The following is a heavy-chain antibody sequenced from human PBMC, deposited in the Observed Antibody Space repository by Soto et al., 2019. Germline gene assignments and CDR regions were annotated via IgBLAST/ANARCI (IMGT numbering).Heavy chain of an antibody. D-gene: IGHD6-13*01. J-gene: IGHJ1*01. CDR2: ISSSGYI. CDR3: VKDESINWYSGHFRH. Sequence: GSLRLSCAASGFNFNSYTINWVRQAPGKRLEWLSSISSSGYIFSTDSVRGRFTISRDNAKNSVYLQINSLSAEDTAFYYCVKDESINWYSGHFRHWGQGTLVTVSS. V-gene: IGHV3-21*04. CDR1: GFNFNSYT.